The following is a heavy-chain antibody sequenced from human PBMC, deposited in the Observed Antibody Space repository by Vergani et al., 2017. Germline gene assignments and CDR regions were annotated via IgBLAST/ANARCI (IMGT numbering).Heavy chain of an antibody. CDR1: GGTFSSYA. Sequence: QVQLLQSGAEVKKPGSSVKVSCKASGGTFSSYAISWVRQAPGQGLEWMGRIIPIFGTANYAQKFQGRVTITADESTSTAYMELSSLRSEDTAVYYCARTVRQQLLYYYYSMDVWGQGTTVTVSS. CDR3: ARTVRQQLLYYYYSMDV. D-gene: IGHD6-13*01. V-gene: IGHV1-69*18. J-gene: IGHJ6*02. CDR2: IIPIFGTA.